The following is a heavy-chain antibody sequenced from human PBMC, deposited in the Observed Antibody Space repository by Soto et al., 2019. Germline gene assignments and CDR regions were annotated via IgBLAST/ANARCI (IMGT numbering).Heavy chain of an antibody. CDR1: GFTFGDYA. V-gene: IGHV3-49*03. Sequence: LRLSCTASGFTFGDYAMSWFRQAPGKGLEWVGFIRSKAYGGTTEYAASVKGRFTISRDDSKSIAYLQMNSLKTEDTAVYYCTSMVRGVIISHGYYYYMDVWGKGTTVTVSS. J-gene: IGHJ6*03. D-gene: IGHD3-10*01. CDR3: TSMVRGVIISHGYYYYMDV. CDR2: IRSKAYGGTT.